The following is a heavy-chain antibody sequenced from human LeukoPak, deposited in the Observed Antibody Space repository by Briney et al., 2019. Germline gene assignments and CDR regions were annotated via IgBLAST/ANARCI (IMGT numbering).Heavy chain of an antibody. CDR1: GDSVSSKNGA. J-gene: IGHJ6*02. CDR2: TYYRSKWYN. V-gene: IGHV6-1*01. D-gene: IGHD3-10*01. CDR3: ARAYYYDSGTYNGMDV. Sequence: SQTLSLTCVVSGDSVSSKNGAWNWIRQSPSRGLEWLGRTYYRSKWYNDYAESMEGRMTISQDTSKNQFSLQLSSLTPEDTAVYYCARAYYYDSGTYNGMDVWGQGTTVTASS.